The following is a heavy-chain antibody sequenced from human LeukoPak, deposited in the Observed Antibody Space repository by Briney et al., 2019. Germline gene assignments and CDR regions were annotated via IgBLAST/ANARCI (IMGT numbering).Heavy chain of an antibody. CDR2: INNSGST. Sequence: SETLSLTCAVYGGSFSGDYWSWIRQPPGKGLEWIWEINNSGSTNYNPSLTRRGTISVDTSKNQFSLKLSSVTAADTALYYCARGLGLRSGGHRALDGWDKATTVTVSS. D-gene: IGHD6-19*01. J-gene: IGHJ6*04. V-gene: IGHV4-34*01. CDR3: ARGLGLRSGGHRALDG. CDR1: GGSFSGDY.